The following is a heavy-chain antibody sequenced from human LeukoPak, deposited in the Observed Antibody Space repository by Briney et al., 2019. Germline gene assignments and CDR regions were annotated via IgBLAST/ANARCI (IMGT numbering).Heavy chain of an antibody. J-gene: IGHJ4*02. D-gene: IGHD2/OR15-2a*01. CDR2: IYSGGST. V-gene: IGHV3-53*01. CDR1: GFTVSSNY. CDR3: ARRDCNSFKCFSFDY. Sequence: PGGSLRLSCAASGFTVSSNYMSWVRQAPGKGLEWVSVIYSGGSTYYADSVKGRFTISRDNSKNTLYLQMDSLRTEDTAVYYCARRDCNSFKCFSFDYWGQGILVTVSS.